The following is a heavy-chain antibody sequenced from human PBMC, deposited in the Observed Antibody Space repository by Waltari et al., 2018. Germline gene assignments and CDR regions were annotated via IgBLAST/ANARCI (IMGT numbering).Heavy chain of an antibody. CDR1: GYTFTGYY. J-gene: IGHJ5*01. V-gene: IGHV1-2*06. D-gene: IGHD3-22*01. Sequence: QVQRVQRGAEGKKPGASVKVSCKASGYTFTGYYIHWVRQAPGQGLEWMGRINPNSGGTNYAQKFQGRVTMTRDTSINTAYMELSRLRPDDTAVYYCAKGQEHYYDNSGSFVSWGQGTLVTVSS. CDR2: INPNSGGT. CDR3: AKGQEHYYDNSGSFVS.